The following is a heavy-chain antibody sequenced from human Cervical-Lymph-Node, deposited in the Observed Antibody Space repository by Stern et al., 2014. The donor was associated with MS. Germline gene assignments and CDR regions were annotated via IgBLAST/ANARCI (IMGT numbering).Heavy chain of an antibody. CDR1: GFTFSSYA. J-gene: IGHJ1*01. CDR2: ISGSGGST. CDR3: AKDHVAVAGSAEYFQH. D-gene: IGHD6-19*01. Sequence: EVQLVQSGGGLVQPGGSLRLSCAVSGFTFSSYAMSWVRQAPGKGLEWVSGISGSGGSTYYADSVKGRFTISRDNSKKTLYLQMNSLRAEDTAVYYCAKDHVAVAGSAEYFQHWGQGTLVTVSS. V-gene: IGHV3-23*04.